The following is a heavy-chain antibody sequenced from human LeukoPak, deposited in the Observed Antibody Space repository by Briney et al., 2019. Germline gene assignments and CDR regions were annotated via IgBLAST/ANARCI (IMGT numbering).Heavy chain of an antibody. V-gene: IGHV1-69*06. CDR2: IIPIFGTA. Sequence: SAKVSCKASGGTFSSYAISWVRQAPGQGLEWMGGIIPIFGTANYAQKFQGRVTITADKSTSTAYMELSSLRSEDTAVYYCARLTTVTTGRNYYMDVWGKGTTVTVSS. J-gene: IGHJ6*03. CDR1: GGTFSSYA. CDR3: ARLTTVTTGRNYYMDV. D-gene: IGHD4-17*01.